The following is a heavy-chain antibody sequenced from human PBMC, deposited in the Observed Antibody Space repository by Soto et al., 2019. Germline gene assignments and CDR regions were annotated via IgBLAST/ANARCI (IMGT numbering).Heavy chain of an antibody. J-gene: IGHJ6*04. CDR1: GYSFTIYW. Sequence: ESLKISCQGSGYSFTIYWIDGVRQMPRKGLEWMWIIYPGDSDTRYSPSFQGQVTISAAKPISTTYLQWSSLKDSDTALYHCARHAAARYYYYGMDVWGKGTTGTVSS. V-gene: IGHV5-51*01. D-gene: IGHD6-6*01. CDR3: ARHAAARYYYYGMDV. CDR2: IYPGDSDT.